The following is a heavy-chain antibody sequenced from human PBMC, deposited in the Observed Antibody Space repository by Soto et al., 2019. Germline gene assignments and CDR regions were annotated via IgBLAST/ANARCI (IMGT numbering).Heavy chain of an antibody. CDR2: ISSNGADT. Sequence: PGGSLRLSCSASGLTFSSYAMHWVRQAPGKGLEYVSAISSNGADTYYTDSVKGRFTISRDNSKNTLYLQMSSLRAEDTALYYCVKDWDLYSGYNYRAAFDIWGQGTMVTVSS. CDR1: GLTFSSYA. CDR3: VKDWDLYSGYNYRAAFDI. J-gene: IGHJ3*02. D-gene: IGHD5-12*01. V-gene: IGHV3-64D*06.